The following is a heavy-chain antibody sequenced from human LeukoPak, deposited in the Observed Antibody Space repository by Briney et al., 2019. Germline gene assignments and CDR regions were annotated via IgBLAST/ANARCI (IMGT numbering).Heavy chain of an antibody. CDR2: IYYSGST. D-gene: IGHD3-22*01. V-gene: IGHV4-59*01. Sequence: SETLSLTCTVSGGSISGYYWSWIRQPPGKGLEWIGYIYYSGSTSYNPSLKSRVTISVDTSKNQFSLKLSSVTAADTAVYYCASRYLGSGYIYWGQGTLVTVSS. CDR1: GGSISGYY. J-gene: IGHJ4*02. CDR3: ASRYLGSGYIY.